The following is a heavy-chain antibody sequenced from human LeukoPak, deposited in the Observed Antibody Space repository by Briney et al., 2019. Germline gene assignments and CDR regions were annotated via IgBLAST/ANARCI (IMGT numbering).Heavy chain of an antibody. V-gene: IGHV3-48*03. J-gene: IGHJ6*02. CDR3: ARTSGASGYGMDV. D-gene: IGHD1-14*01. CDR2: ISSSGSPI. Sequence: PGGSLRLSCAASGFTFSSYEMNWVRQAPGKGLERVSYISSSGSPIHYADSVQGRFTISRDNAKNPLYLQMNSLRAEDTAVYYCARTSGASGYGMDVWGQGTTVTVSS. CDR1: GFTFSSYE.